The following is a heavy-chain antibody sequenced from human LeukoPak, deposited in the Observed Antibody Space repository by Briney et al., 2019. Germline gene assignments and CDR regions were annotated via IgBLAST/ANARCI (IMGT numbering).Heavy chain of an antibody. Sequence: ASVKVPCKASGYTFTSYGISWVRQAPGQGLEWMGWISAYNGNTNSAQKVQGRVTLTTDTSTSTAYMELRSLRSDDTAVYYCARQVDTSMALPDYWGQGTLVTVSS. CDR1: GYTFTSYG. D-gene: IGHD5-18*01. J-gene: IGHJ4*02. V-gene: IGHV1-18*01. CDR2: ISAYNGNT. CDR3: ARQVDTSMALPDY.